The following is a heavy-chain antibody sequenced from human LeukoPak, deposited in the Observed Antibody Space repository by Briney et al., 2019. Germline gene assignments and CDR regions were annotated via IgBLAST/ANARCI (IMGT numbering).Heavy chain of an antibody. V-gene: IGHV3-21*01. CDR3: ASDGRDTGFDY. Sequence: GGSLRLSCAASGFTFNSYSMNWVRQAPGKGLEWVSSISGSNSYIYYADSVKGRFTISRDNAKNSLYLQMNSLRAEDTAVYYCASDGRDTGFDYWGQGTLVTVSS. CDR2: ISGSNSYI. D-gene: IGHD5-18*01. CDR1: GFTFNSYS. J-gene: IGHJ4*02.